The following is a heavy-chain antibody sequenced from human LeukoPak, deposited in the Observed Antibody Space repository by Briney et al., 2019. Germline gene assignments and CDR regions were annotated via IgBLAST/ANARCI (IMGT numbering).Heavy chain of an antibody. J-gene: IGHJ4*02. CDR3: ARRAGGYSHPYDY. CDR2: IYSGGTT. Sequence: GGSLRLSCAVPGFTVSGNYMSWVRQAPGKGLEWVSLIYSGGTTYYADSVKGRFTISRDNSKNTLYLQMNSLRAEDTAVYYCARRAGGYSHPYDYWGQGILVTVSS. CDR1: GFTVSGNY. D-gene: IGHD4-23*01. V-gene: IGHV3-53*01.